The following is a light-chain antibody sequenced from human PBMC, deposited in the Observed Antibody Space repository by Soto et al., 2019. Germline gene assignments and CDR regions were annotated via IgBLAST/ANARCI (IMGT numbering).Light chain of an antibody. V-gene: IGKV1-5*01. CDR2: DAS. CDR1: QSISRS. J-gene: IGKJ3*01. Sequence: DIQMTQSPSTLSASVGDRVTITCRASQSISRSLAWYQQKPGKAPSLLIYDASSLEGGVPSRFSGSGFGTEFPLPITNLQHADFATYCCQQYSDFLISFGPGNTVDFK. CDR3: QQYSDFLIS.